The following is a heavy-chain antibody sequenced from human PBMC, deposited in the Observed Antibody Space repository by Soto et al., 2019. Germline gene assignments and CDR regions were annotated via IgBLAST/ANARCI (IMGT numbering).Heavy chain of an antibody. J-gene: IGHJ4*02. CDR2: IRGSGDNT. CDR1: GFTFNSYA. V-gene: IGHV3-23*01. CDR3: AKDKGYSSSYFDY. D-gene: IGHD6-6*01. Sequence: HPGGSLRLSCAASGFTFNSYAMIWVRQAPRKGLEWVSAIRGSGDNTYYADSVKGRFTISRDNSKNTLYLQMNSLRAEDTAVYYCAKDKGYSSSYFDYWGQGTLVTVSS.